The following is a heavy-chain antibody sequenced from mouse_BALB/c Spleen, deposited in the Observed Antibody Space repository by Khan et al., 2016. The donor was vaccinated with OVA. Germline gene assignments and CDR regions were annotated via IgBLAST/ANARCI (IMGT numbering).Heavy chain of an antibody. V-gene: IGHV5-12-2*01. Sequence: EVELVESVGGFVQPGGSLKLSCAASGFTFSSYTMSWVRQTPERRLEWVAFISHGGSRTYFPDTVKGRFTCSRDNAKNTLYLQMSSLKSEDTAMYYCARPSTTEYDYGMDYWGQGTSVTVSS. D-gene: IGHD1-1*01. CDR1: GFTFSSYT. CDR3: ARPSTTEYDYGMDY. J-gene: IGHJ4*01. CDR2: ISHGGSRT.